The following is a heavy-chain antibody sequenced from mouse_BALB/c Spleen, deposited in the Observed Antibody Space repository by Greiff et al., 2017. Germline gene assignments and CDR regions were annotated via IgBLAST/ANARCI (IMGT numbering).Heavy chain of an antibody. J-gene: IGHJ2*01. CDR2: IWAGGST. Sequence: VKLQESGPGLVAPSQSLSITCPVSGFSLTSYGVHWVRQPPGKGLEWLGVIWAGGSTNYNSALMSRLSISKDNSKSQVFLKMNSLQTDDTAMYYCARADRYDGIDYWGQGTTLTVSS. CDR1: GFSLTSYG. D-gene: IGHD2-14*01. CDR3: ARADRYDGIDY. V-gene: IGHV2-9*02.